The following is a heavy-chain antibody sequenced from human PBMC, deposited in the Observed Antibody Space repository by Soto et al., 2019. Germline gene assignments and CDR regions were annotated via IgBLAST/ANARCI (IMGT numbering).Heavy chain of an antibody. D-gene: IGHD2-15*01. J-gene: IGHJ3*02. CDR3: ARVGCSGGSCYTDAFDI. Sequence: QVQLVQSGAEVKKPGASVKVSCKASGYTFTSYDINWVRQATGQGLEWMGWMNPNSGNTGYAQKFQGRVTMTRNTSISTAYMELSSLRSEDTAVYYCARVGCSGGSCYTDAFDIWGQGTMLTVSS. CDR1: GYTFTSYD. V-gene: IGHV1-8*01. CDR2: MNPNSGNT.